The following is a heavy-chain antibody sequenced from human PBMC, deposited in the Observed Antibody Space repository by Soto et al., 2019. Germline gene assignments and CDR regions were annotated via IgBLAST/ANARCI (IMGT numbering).Heavy chain of an antibody. Sequence: PGGSLRLSXAASGFTFSSYWMSWVRQAPGKGLEWVANIKQDGSEKYYVDSVKGRFTISRDNAKNSLYLQMNSLRAEDTAVYYCARVGWIQLWLIWFDPWGQGTLVTVSS. D-gene: IGHD5-18*01. CDR3: ARVGWIQLWLIWFDP. J-gene: IGHJ5*02. V-gene: IGHV3-7*01. CDR2: IKQDGSEK. CDR1: GFTFSSYW.